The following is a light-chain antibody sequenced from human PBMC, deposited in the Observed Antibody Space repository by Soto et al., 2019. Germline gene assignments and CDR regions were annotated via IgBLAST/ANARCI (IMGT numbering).Light chain of an antibody. Sequence: QSVLTQPSSVSGSPGQSITISCSGSSGDVGNYDLVSWYQQIPGTAPQLMIFEVNRRPSRVSGRFSGSKSGNTASLTISGLQAEDEGDFYSCSYAGNGAWVFGRGTKLTVL. V-gene: IGLV2-23*02. CDR1: SGDVGNYDL. J-gene: IGLJ3*02. CDR3: CSYAGNGAWV. CDR2: EVN.